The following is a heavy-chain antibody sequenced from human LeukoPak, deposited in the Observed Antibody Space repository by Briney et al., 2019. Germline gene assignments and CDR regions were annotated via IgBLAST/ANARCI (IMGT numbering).Heavy chain of an antibody. J-gene: IGHJ3*02. CDR2: IYYSGST. D-gene: IGHD6-13*01. CDR3: ARGIAAAGAAFDI. Sequence: SETLSLTCTVSGGSISSYYWSWIRQPPGKGLEWIGYIYYSGSTNYSPSLKSRVTISVDTSKNQFSPKLSSVTAADTAVYYCARGIAAAGAAFDIWGQGTMVTVSS. V-gene: IGHV4-59*01. CDR1: GGSISSYY.